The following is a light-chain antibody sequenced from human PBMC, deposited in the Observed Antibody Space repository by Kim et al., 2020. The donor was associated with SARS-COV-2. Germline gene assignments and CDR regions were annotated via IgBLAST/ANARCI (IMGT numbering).Light chain of an antibody. CDR1: SSDVGDYDY. Sequence: QSALTQPRSVSGSPGQSVTISCTGTSSDVGDYDYVSWYQQHPGKAPKLMIYDVSKRPSGVPDRFSGSKSGNTASLTISGLQAEDEADYYCCSYAGSYTYVFGTGTDVTVL. V-gene: IGLV2-11*01. CDR3: CSYAGSYTYV. CDR2: DVS. J-gene: IGLJ1*01.